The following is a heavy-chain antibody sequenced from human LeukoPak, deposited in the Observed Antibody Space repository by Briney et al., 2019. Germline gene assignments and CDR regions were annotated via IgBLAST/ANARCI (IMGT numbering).Heavy chain of an antibody. CDR2: ISWNSGSI. CDR1: GFTFDDYA. D-gene: IGHD2-21*02. CDR3: AKDSTCGGDCRMNYYYYYGMDV. J-gene: IGHJ6*02. V-gene: IGHV3-9*01. Sequence: GGSLRLSCAASGFTFDDYAMHWVRQAPGKGLEWVSGISWNSGSIGYADSVKGRFTISRDNAKNSLYLQMSSLRAEDTALYYCAKDSTCGGDCRMNYYYYYGMDVWGQGTTVTVSS.